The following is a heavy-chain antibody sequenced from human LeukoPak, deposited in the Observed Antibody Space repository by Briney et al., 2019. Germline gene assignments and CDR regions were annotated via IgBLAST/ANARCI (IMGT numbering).Heavy chain of an antibody. J-gene: IGHJ6*03. CDR3: ARDSSTAAGHNYMDV. CDR2: ISSSSSYI. CDR1: GFTFSSFN. D-gene: IGHD6-13*01. Sequence: PGGSLRLSCAASGFTFSSFNMNWVRQAPGKGLEWVSSISSSSSYIYYPDSVKGRFTISRDNAKNSLFLQMHSLRAEDTAVYYCARDSSTAAGHNYMDVWGKGTTVTVSS. V-gene: IGHV3-21*01.